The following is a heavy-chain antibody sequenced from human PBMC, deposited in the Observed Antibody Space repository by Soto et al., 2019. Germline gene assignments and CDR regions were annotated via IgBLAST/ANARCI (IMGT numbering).Heavy chain of an antibody. Sequence: XSVKVSCKASGYPFTSYAMHWVRQAPGQRLEWMGWINAGNGNTKYSQKFQGRVTITRDTSASTAYMELSSLRSEDTAVYYCARDLWWLVLDYWGQGTLVTVSS. CDR2: INAGNGNT. D-gene: IGHD6-19*01. CDR1: GYPFTSYA. J-gene: IGHJ4*02. CDR3: ARDLWWLVLDY. V-gene: IGHV1-3*01.